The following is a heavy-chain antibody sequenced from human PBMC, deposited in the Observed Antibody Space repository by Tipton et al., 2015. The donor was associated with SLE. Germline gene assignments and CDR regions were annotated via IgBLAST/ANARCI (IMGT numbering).Heavy chain of an antibody. CDR2: IYYSGST. V-gene: IGHV4-39*01. CDR1: GGSISSYY. CDR3: ARHYGTGFWSGYYLNWFDP. J-gene: IGHJ5*02. D-gene: IGHD3-3*01. Sequence: TLSLTCTVSGGSISSYYWGWIRQPPGKGLEWIGSIYYSGSTYYNPSLKSRVTISVDTSKNQFSLKLSSVTAADTAVYYCARHYGTGFWSGYYLNWFDPWGQGTLVTVSS.